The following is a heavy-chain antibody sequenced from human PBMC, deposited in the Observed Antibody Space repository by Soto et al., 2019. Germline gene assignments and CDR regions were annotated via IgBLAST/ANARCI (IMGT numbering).Heavy chain of an antibody. Sequence: GASVKVSCKASGGTFSSYAISWGRQAPGQGLEWMGGIIPIFGTANYAQKFQGRVTITADESTSTAYMELSSLRSEDTAVYYCARDSVATAGAFDIWGQGTMVTV. CDR2: IIPIFGTA. CDR1: GGTFSSYA. CDR3: ARDSVATAGAFDI. V-gene: IGHV1-69*01. J-gene: IGHJ3*02.